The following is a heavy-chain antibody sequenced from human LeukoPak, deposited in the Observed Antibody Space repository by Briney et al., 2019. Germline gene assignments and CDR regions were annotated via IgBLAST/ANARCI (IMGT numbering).Heavy chain of an antibody. CDR3: AKGYIVRTIGDMDV. CDR2: SGRDGAT. Sequence: GGSLRLSCAASGFTFSRYTMSWVRQAPGKGLEWVSGSGRDGATYYVDSVKGRSTISRDNSKNTLYLGMNSLRAEDTAVYYCAKGYIVRTIGDMDVWGQGTTVTVSS. D-gene: IGHD5-12*01. V-gene: IGHV3-23*01. J-gene: IGHJ6*02. CDR1: GFTFSRYT.